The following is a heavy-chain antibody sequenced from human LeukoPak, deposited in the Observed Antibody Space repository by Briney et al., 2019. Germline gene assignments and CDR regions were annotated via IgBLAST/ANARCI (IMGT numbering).Heavy chain of an antibody. V-gene: IGHV3-21*01. CDR1: GFTFSSYT. CDR2: ISSSSYI. D-gene: IGHD6-19*01. Sequence: PGGSLRLSCAASGFTFSSYTMNWVRQAPGKGLEWVSSISSSSYIYYADSVKGRFTISRDNAKNSLYLQMNSLRAEDTAVYHCASGIAVDWGQGTLVTVSS. J-gene: IGHJ4*02. CDR3: ASGIAVD.